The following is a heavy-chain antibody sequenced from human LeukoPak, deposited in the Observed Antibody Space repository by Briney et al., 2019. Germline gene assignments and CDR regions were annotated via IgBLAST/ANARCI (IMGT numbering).Heavy chain of an antibody. Sequence: SETLSLTCTVSGASISGWYWSWIRQPPGKGLEWIGYVYGSGYTNYNPSLKSRVTISVDTSKNQFSLKLSSVTAADTAVYYCARVVRLGIREYYFDYWGQGTLVTVSS. D-gene: IGHD7-27*01. V-gene: IGHV4-59*08. CDR1: GASISGWY. CDR2: VYGSGYT. J-gene: IGHJ4*02. CDR3: ARVVRLGIREYYFDY.